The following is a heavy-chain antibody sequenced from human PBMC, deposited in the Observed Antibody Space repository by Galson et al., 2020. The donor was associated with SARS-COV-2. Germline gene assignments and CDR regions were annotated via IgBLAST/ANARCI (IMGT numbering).Heavy chain of an antibody. J-gene: IGHJ4*02. CDR2: INHNGST. CDR3: ARSGFTIFGVVIGVFWGFDY. Sequence: SQTLTLTSAVYGGSFSGYNWSWIRQPPGKGLEWIGAINHNGSTNYNPSLKSRVTISVDTSKNQFSLKPSSVTAADTAVYYCARSGFTIFGVVIGVFWGFDYWGQGTLVTVSS. D-gene: IGHD3-3*01. CDR1: GGSFSGYN. V-gene: IGHV4-34*01.